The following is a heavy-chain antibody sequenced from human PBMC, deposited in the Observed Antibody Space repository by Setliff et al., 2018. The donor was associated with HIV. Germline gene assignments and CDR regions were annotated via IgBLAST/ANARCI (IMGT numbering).Heavy chain of an antibody. CDR3: ARRRSSGWYHYFDY. J-gene: IGHJ4*02. CDR1: GYSISSGYY. Sequence: SETLSLTCTVSGYSISSGYYWGWIRQPPGKGLEWIGSIYYSGSTYYNPSLKSRVTISVDTSKNQFSLKLSSVTAADTAVYYCARRRSSGWYHYFDYWGQGTLVTVSS. V-gene: IGHV4-38-2*02. D-gene: IGHD6-19*01. CDR2: IYYSGST.